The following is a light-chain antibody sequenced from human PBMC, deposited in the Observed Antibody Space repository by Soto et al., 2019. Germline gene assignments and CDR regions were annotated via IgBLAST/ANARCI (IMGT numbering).Light chain of an antibody. J-gene: IGLJ1*01. CDR3: CSYANIMTNV. CDR1: NSDVGGYNS. V-gene: IGLV2-14*03. Sequence: QSVLTQPASVSGSPGQSITISCTGTNSDVGGYNSVSWYQHHPGKAPKLMLYDVSDRPSGVSYRFSGSKSGNTASLTISGLQAADEADYHCCSYANIMTNVFGSGTKLTVL. CDR2: DVS.